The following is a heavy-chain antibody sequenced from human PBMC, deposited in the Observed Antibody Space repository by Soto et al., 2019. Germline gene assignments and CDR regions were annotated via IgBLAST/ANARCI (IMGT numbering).Heavy chain of an antibody. CDR2: ISYDGSNK. D-gene: IGHD3-3*01. Sequence: GGSLRLSCAASGFTFSSYAMHWVRQAPGKGLEWVAVISYDGSNKYYADSVKGRFTISRDNSKNTLYLQMNSLRAEDTAVYYCARERGRTPLYDCWSGFVLRSGMDVWGQGTTVTVSS. CDR1: GFTFSSYA. CDR3: ARERGRTPLYDCWSGFVLRSGMDV. V-gene: IGHV3-30-3*01. J-gene: IGHJ6*02.